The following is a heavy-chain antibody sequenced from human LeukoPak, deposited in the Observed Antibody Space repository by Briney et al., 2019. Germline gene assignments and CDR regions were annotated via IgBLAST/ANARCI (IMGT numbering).Heavy chain of an antibody. Sequence: GGSLRLSWVAAGFTLSRYAMSWVRPAPGKGLEWVSGISGSGGSTYYADSVKGRFTISRDNSKNTLFLQMNSLRAEDTAVYYCAKETYSSGWYPYFDYWGQGTLVTVSS. J-gene: IGHJ4*02. CDR2: ISGSGGST. V-gene: IGHV3-23*01. D-gene: IGHD6-19*01. CDR3: AKETYSSGWYPYFDY. CDR1: GFTLSRYA.